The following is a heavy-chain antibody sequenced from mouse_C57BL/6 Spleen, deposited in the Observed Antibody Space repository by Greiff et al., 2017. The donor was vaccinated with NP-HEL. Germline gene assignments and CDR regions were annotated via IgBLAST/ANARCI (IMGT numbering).Heavy chain of an antibody. CDR2: IYPGDGDT. CDR3: ARKAGSSLYYFDY. V-gene: IGHV1-80*01. D-gene: IGHD1-1*01. Sequence: QVQLQQSGAELVKPGASVKISCKASGYAFSSYWMNWVKQRPGKGLEWIGQIYPGDGDTNYNGKFKGKATLTADKSSSTAYMQLSSLTSEDSAVYFCARKAGSSLYYFDYWGQGTTLTVSS. J-gene: IGHJ2*01. CDR1: GYAFSSYW.